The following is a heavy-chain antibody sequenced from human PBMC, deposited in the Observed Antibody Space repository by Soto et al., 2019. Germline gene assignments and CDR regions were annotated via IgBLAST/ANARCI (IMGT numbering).Heavy chain of an antibody. Sequence: SGTLCLTCAVSGGSISSGGYSWSCIRQSTEKGLEWIGCIYPTGTTYYHPSLKSRVTISVDTSRNQFSLNLSSVTAADTAVYYCARAARGPSTRWVLWGQGTTVTVSS. CDR2: IYPTGTT. D-gene: IGHD3-10*01. V-gene: IGHV4-30-2*06. CDR3: ARAARGPSTRWVL. J-gene: IGHJ6*02. CDR1: GGSISSGGYS.